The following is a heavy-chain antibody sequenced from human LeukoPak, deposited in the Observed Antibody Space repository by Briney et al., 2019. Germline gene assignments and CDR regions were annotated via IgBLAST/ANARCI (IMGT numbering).Heavy chain of an antibody. V-gene: IGHV4-31*03. CDR1: GGSISSGGYY. Sequence: SETLSLTCTVSGGSISSGGYYWSWIRQPPGKGLEWIGYIFSSASTIYNPSLKSRVIISVDTTKNQFSLKLTSVTAADTAVYYCARDFTGGSFDYWGQGTLVTVSS. D-gene: IGHD2-8*02. CDR2: IFSSAST. J-gene: IGHJ4*02. CDR3: ARDFTGGSFDY.